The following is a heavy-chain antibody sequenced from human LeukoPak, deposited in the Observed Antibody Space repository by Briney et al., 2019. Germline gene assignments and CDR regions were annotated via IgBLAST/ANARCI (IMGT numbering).Heavy chain of an antibody. CDR1: GGSISRYY. D-gene: IGHD1-26*01. J-gene: IGHJ4*02. V-gene: IGHV4-59*08. CDR3: ARHGGGSYRHEYDY. Sequence: SETLSLTCTVSGGSISRYYWSWIRQPPGKGLEWIGYIYYSGSTNYNPSLKSRVTISVDTSKNQFSLKLSSVTAADTAVYYCARHGGGSYRHEYDYWGQGTLVTVSS. CDR2: IYYSGST.